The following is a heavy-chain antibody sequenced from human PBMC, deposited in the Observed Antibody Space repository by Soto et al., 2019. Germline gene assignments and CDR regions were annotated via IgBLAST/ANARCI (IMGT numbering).Heavy chain of an antibody. CDR2: IYHSGST. D-gene: IGHD5-12*01. Sequence: QVQLQESGPGLVKPSETLSLTCTVSGGSISTYYWSWVRQPPGKGLEWIGYIYHSGSTNYNPSLESRVTMPVATPTTQFSLKLSSVAAAATAVYYCARHTHIVASTVYNWGQGILVTVSS. V-gene: IGHV4-59*08. CDR3: ARHTHIVASTVYN. J-gene: IGHJ4*02. CDR1: GGSISTYY.